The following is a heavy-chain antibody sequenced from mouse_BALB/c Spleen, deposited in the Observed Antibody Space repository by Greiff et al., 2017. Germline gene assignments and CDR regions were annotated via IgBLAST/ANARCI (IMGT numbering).Heavy chain of an antibody. J-gene: IGHJ2*01. CDR2: IRSKSNNYAT. CDR3: ARQGDGNYVVY. CDR1: GFTFNTYA. Sequence: EVQRVESGGGLVQPKGSLKLSCAASGFTFNTYAMNWVRQAPGKGLEWVARIRSKSNNYATYYADSVKDRFTISRDDSQSMLYLQMNNLKTEDTAMYYCARQGDGNYVVYWGQGTTLTVSS. D-gene: IGHD2-1*01. V-gene: IGHV10-1*02.